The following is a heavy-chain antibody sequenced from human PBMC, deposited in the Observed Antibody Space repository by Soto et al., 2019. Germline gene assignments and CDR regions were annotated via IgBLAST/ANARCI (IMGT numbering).Heavy chain of an antibody. CDR3: ARDYYDSSGYSADLDS. CDR1: GFTFSSYS. CDR2: ISSSSSTI. D-gene: IGHD3-22*01. Sequence: EVQLVESGGGLVQPGGSLRLSCAASGFTFSSYSMNWVRQAPGKGLEWVSYISSSSSTIYYADSVKGRFTISRDNAKNSLYLQMNSLRAEDTDVYYCARDYYDSSGYSADLDSWGQGTLVTVSS. V-gene: IGHV3-48*01. J-gene: IGHJ4*02.